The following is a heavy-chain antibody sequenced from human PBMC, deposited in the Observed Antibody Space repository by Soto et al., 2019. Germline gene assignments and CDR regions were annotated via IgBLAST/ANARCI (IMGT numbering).Heavy chain of an antibody. Sequence: PGGSMRLSCAASGFTFSSYAMSWVRQAPGKGLEWVSAISGSGGNTYYADSVKGRFTISRDNSKNTLYLQMNSLRAEDTAVYYCAKGLYARSSKLGAFDYWGPGALVTVSS. CDR3: AKGLYARSSKLGAFDY. J-gene: IGHJ4*02. V-gene: IGHV3-23*01. CDR2: ISGSGGNT. D-gene: IGHD6-6*01. CDR1: GFTFSSYA.